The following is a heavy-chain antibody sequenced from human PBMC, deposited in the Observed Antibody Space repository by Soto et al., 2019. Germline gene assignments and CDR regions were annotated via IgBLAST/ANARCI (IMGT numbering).Heavy chain of an antibody. V-gene: IGHV3-66*01. D-gene: IGHD1-26*01. CDR2: IYKSGDT. CDR1: GFTVSSSY. CDR3: ARGTVGTNPNWLGP. J-gene: IGHJ5*02. Sequence: EVQLVESGGGLVQPGGSLRLSCAASGFTVSSSYLYWVRQAPGKGLEWVSSIYKSGDTYYADSVKGRFTISRDNYKSTLFLQMYSLRAEDTAVYYCARGTVGTNPNWLGPWGQGTLVTVSS.